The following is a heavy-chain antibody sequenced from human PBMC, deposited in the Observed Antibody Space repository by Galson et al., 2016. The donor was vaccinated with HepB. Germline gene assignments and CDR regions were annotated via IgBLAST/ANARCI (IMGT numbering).Heavy chain of an antibody. V-gene: IGHV1-18*01. J-gene: IGHJ4*02. CDR2: ISAYTGNT. D-gene: IGHD3-22*01. Sequence: SCKASGDTFPNDAFTWVRQAPGQGLEWMGWISAYTGNTYYAQKFQGRVTMTTDASTSTAYMELRTLRSADTALYYCARDPSPRYYDASGYYLDSWGQGTLVTVSS. CDR1: GDTFPNDA. CDR3: ARDPSPRYYDASGYYLDS.